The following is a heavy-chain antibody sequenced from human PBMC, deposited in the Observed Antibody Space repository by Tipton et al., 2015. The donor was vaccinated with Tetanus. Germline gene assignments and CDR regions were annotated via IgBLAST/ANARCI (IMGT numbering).Heavy chain of an antibody. CDR1: GFTFSSYA. Sequence: SLRLSCAASGFTFSSYAMSWVRQAPGKGLEWVSAISGSGDSTYYADSVKGRFTISRDNSKNTLYLQMNSLRAEDTAVYYCAKVRIAVAGTFDYWGQGTLVTVSS. CDR2: ISGSGDST. D-gene: IGHD6-19*01. CDR3: AKVRIAVAGTFDY. J-gene: IGHJ4*02. V-gene: IGHV3-23*01.